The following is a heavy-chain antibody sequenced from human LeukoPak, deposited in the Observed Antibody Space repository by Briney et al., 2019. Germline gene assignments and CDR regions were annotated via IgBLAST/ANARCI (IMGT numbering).Heavy chain of an antibody. CDR2: INPNSGGT. CDR3: ARGKTMVYCGGDCYRFDN. D-gene: IGHD2-21*02. V-gene: IGHV1-2*02. Sequence: ASVKVSCKASGHTFSGYYMHWVRQAPGQGLEWVGWINPNSGGTNYAQKFQGRVTMTRDTSISTAYMELSRLLSGDTAVYYCARGKTMVYCGGDCYRFDNWGQGTLVTVSS. CDR1: GHTFSGYY. J-gene: IGHJ4*02.